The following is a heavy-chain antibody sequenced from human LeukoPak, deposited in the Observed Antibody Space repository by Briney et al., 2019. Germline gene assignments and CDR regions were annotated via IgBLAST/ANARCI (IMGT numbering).Heavy chain of an antibody. J-gene: IGHJ4*02. D-gene: IGHD1-7*01. V-gene: IGHV1-69*13. CDR3: ASLYNWNYADY. Sequence: RRASVKVSCKASGGTFSSYAISWVRQAPGQGLEWMGGIIPIFGTANYAQKFQGRVTITADESTSTAYMELSSLRSEDTAVYYCASLYNWNYADYWGQGTLVTVSS. CDR1: GGTFSSYA. CDR2: IIPIFGTA.